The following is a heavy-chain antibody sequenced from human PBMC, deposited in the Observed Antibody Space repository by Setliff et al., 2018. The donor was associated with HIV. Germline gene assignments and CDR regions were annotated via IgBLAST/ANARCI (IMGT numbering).Heavy chain of an antibody. J-gene: IGHJ6*03. D-gene: IGHD2-2*01. CDR3: ARICLRCKDLVYSYMDV. V-gene: IGHV3-30*04. CDR1: GFTFNRYV. Sequence: PGGSLRLSCVASGFTFNRYVMYWVRQAPGKGLEWVATILSDGSDEYYAESVKGRFTFSRDNSKNTLYLQMDSLRADDTAVYFCARICLRCKDLVYSYMDVWGKGTTVTVSS. CDR2: ILSDGSDE.